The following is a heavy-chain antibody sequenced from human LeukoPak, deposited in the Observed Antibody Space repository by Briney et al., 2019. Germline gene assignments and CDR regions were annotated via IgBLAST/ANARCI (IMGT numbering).Heavy chain of an antibody. CDR2: MHHSGST. D-gene: IGHD6-19*01. CDR3: ARHAAVEGSSGWSPLWWFDP. Sequence: PSETLSLTCTVSGGSIRSYYWSWIRQPPGKGLEWIGYMHHSGSTKHNPYLKSRVTISVDTSKSQFSLKLSSVTAADTAVYYCARHAAVEGSSGWSPLWWFDPWGQGTLVTVFS. V-gene: IGHV4-59*08. CDR1: GGSIRSYY. J-gene: IGHJ5*02.